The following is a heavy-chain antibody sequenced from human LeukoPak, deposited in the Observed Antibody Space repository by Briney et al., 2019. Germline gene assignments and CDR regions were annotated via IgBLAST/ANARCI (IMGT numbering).Heavy chain of an antibody. CDR2: ISGSGGST. CDR3: AKEASSSGDFWSGYSPYFQH. CDR1: GFTFSSYA. J-gene: IGHJ1*01. D-gene: IGHD3-3*01. V-gene: IGHV3-23*01. Sequence: GASVKVSCKASGFTFSSYAMSWVRQAPGKGLEWVSAISGSGGSTYYADSVKGRFTISRDNSKNTLYLQMNSLRAEDTAVYYCAKEASSSGDFWSGYSPYFQHWGQGTLVTVSS.